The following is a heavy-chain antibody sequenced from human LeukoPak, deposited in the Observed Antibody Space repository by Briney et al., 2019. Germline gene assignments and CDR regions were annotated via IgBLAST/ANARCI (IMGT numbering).Heavy chain of an antibody. D-gene: IGHD6-13*01. CDR2: INHSAST. CDR1: GGSFSGYY. Sequence: SETLSLTCAVYGGSFSGYYWCWIRQRPGKGQEWIGEINHSASTNYNPSLKSRVTISVDTSKNQFSLKLSSVTAADTAVYYCGSWGGYSRSQFDYWGQGTLVTVSS. CDR3: GSWGGYSRSQFDY. J-gene: IGHJ4*02. V-gene: IGHV4-34*01.